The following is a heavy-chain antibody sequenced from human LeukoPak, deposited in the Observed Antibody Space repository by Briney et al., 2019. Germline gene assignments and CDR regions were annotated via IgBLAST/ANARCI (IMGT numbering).Heavy chain of an antibody. CDR3: ARAAHIAVAGTGGVDY. CDR2: INHSGST. CDR1: GGSFSGYY. V-gene: IGHV4-34*01. J-gene: IGHJ4*02. Sequence: SETLSLTCAVYGGSFSGYYWSWIRQPPGKGLEWTGEINHSGSTNYNPSLKSRVTISVDTSKNQFSLKLSSVTAADTAVYYCARAAHIAVAGTGGVDYWGQGTLVTVSS. D-gene: IGHD6-19*01.